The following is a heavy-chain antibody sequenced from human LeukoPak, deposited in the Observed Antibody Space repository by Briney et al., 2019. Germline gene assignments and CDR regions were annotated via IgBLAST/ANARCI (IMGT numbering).Heavy chain of an antibody. CDR2: IHLNSGGT. Sequence: ASVKVSFKSSGYTVTGYYMHWVRQAPGQGLEWMGRIHLNSGGTNYAHKFQGRVTMTRVTSISTAYMELSRLSSDHTAVYYCASSSSGWYQPDYWGQGTLVTV. CDR1: GYTVTGYY. D-gene: IGHD6-13*01. V-gene: IGHV1-2*06. J-gene: IGHJ4*02. CDR3: ASSSSGWYQPDY.